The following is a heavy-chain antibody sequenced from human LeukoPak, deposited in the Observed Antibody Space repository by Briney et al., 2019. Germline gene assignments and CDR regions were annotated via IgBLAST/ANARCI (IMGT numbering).Heavy chain of an antibody. V-gene: IGHV3-23*01. CDR3: AKVSWSSGSYSGGY. D-gene: IGHD1-26*01. J-gene: IGHJ4*02. Sequence: GGSLRLSCAASGFTFSSSSMSWVRQAPGKGLEWVSAISGSGYSTYYADSVKGRFTISRDNSKNTLYLQMNSLRAEDTAVYYCAKVSWSSGSYSGGYWGQGTLVTVSS. CDR2: ISGSGYST. CDR1: GFTFSSSS.